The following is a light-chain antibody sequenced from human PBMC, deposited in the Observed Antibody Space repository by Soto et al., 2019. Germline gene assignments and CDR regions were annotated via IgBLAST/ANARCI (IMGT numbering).Light chain of an antibody. Sequence: DIQMTQSPSSLSASVGDRVTITCRASQGISNYLAWYQQKPGRVPELLIRDASTLQSGVPSRFIGSGFGRDFTLTIGSLQPEDVATYYCREDYSSPWTFGQGTKVELK. J-gene: IGKJ1*01. CDR3: REDYSSPWT. CDR2: DAS. CDR1: QGISNY. V-gene: IGKV1-27*01.